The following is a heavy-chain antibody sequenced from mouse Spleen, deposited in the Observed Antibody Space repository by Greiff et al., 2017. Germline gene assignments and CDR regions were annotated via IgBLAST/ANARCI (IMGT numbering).Heavy chain of an antibody. CDR3: ARAGYDGAWFAY. CDR1: GFTFSDYY. V-gene: IGHV5-16*01. Sequence: DVKLVESEGGLVQPGSSMKLSCTASGFTFSDYYMAWVRQVPEKGLEWVANINYDGSSTYYLDSLKSRFIISRDNAKNILYLQMSSLKSEDTATYYCARAGYDGAWFAYWGQGTLVTVSA. CDR2: INYDGSST. D-gene: IGHD2-14*01. J-gene: IGHJ3*01.